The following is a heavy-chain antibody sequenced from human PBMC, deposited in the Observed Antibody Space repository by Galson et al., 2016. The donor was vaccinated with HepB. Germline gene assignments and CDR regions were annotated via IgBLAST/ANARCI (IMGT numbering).Heavy chain of an antibody. J-gene: IGHJ3*02. Sequence: SLRLSCAASGFIVSNSRMGWVRQPPGKGLEWVSVIYSSGSTDYTDSVKGRFIISRDNPKNTLLLQMTSLRVNDTSVYYCGPSTRAWGFVAFDIWGQGTMVTVSS. V-gene: IGHV3-53*01. CDR2: IYSSGST. CDR1: GFIVSNSR. CDR3: GPSTRAWGFVAFDI. D-gene: IGHD7-27*01.